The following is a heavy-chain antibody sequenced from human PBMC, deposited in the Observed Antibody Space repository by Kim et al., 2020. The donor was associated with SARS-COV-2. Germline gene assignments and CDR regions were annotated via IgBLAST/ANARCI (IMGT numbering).Heavy chain of an antibody. CDR3: ARAEGRGSWHQFEY. V-gene: IGHV4-59*01. Sequence: SETLSLTCSVSSDSISSYYWSWIRQLPGKGLEWLGYIYYSGSTDYNPSLKSRVTISWDTSKNQFSLKLSSVTNADTAVYYCARAEGRGSWHQFEYWCQG. D-gene: IGHD6-19*01. J-gene: IGHJ1*01. CDR1: SDSISSYY. CDR2: IYYSGST.